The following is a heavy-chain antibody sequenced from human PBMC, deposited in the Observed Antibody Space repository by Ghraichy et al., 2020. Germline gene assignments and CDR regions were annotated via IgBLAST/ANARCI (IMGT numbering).Heavy chain of an antibody. J-gene: IGHJ4*02. CDR3: ARVGTAMAFDY. D-gene: IGHD5-18*01. CDR1: GGSISSYY. Sequence: ESLNISCTVSGGSISSYYWSWIRQPPGKGLEWIGYIYYSGSTNYNPSLKSRVTISVDTSKNQFSLKLSSVTAADTAVYYCARVGTAMAFDYWGQGTLVTVSS. CDR2: IYYSGST. V-gene: IGHV4-59*01.